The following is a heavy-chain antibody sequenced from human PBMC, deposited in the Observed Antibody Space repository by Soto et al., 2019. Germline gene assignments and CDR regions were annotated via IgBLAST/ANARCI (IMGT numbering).Heavy chain of an antibody. CDR1: RGTFSSSA. CDR2: HIPIFRTP. J-gene: IGHJ6*02. V-gene: IGHV1-69*12. D-gene: IGHD6-25*01. CDR3: ARGKDRQRLGGNYYYITDT. Sequence: QVQLVQSGAEVKKPGSSVKVSCKASRGTFSSSAISWVRQAPGQGLEWMGGHIPIFRTPDYGQKFQGRVTISADQSARTVYMELRCVRSEDTAVYFCARGKDRQRLGGNYYYITDTWGQGTTVTVSS.